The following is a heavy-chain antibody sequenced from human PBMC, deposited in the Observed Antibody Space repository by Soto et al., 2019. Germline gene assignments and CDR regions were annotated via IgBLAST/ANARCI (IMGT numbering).Heavy chain of an antibody. CDR2: INSDGSST. J-gene: IGHJ2*01. CDR3: ARGGSLNWYFEL. Sequence: GGSLRLSCAASGFTFSSYWMHWVRQAPGKGLVWVSRINSDGSSTSYADSVKGRFTIPRDNAKNTLYLQMNSLRVEDTAVYYCARGGSLNWYFELWGRGTMGNGSS. D-gene: IGHD1-26*01. V-gene: IGHV3-74*01. CDR1: GFTFSSYW.